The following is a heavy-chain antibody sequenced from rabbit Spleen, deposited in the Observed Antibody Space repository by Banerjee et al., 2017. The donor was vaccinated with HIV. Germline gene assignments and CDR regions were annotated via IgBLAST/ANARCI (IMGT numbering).Heavy chain of an antibody. Sequence: QLTETGGGLVQPGGSLTLSCKASGIDFTNYYITWVRQAPGKGLEWIGIIYPAKGSTDYASWVNGRFTISSDNAQSTVDLKMTSLTAADTATYFCARDVGAGYGYMDLDLWGQGTLVTVS. CDR2: IYPAKGST. CDR1: GIDFTNYY. J-gene: IGHJ4*01. V-gene: IGHV1S7*01. D-gene: IGHD6-1*01. CDR3: ARDVGAGYGYMDLDL.